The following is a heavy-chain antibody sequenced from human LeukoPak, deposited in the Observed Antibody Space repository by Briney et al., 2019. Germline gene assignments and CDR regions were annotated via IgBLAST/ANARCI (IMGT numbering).Heavy chain of an antibody. V-gene: IGHV4-59*12. Sequence: SETLSLTCTVSGGSISSYYWSWIRQPPGKGLEWIGYIYYSGSTNYNPSLKSRGTISVDTFKDQFSLKLSSVTAADTAVYYCARCSGYDLVFDYWGQGTLVTVSS. CDR3: ARCSGYDLVFDY. J-gene: IGHJ4*02. CDR1: GGSISSYY. CDR2: IYYSGST. D-gene: IGHD5-12*01.